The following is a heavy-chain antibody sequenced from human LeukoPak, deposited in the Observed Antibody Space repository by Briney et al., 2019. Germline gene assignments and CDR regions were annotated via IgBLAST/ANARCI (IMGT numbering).Heavy chain of an antibody. V-gene: IGHV3-21*01. D-gene: IGHD3-22*01. Sequence: GGSLRLSCAASGFTFSSYSMNWVRQAPGKGLEWVSSISSSSSYIYYADSVKGRFTISRDNAKNSLYLQMNSLRAEDTAVYYCASAYYYESSGYPDYFDYWGQGTLVTVSS. CDR2: ISSSSSYI. CDR1: GFTFSSYS. J-gene: IGHJ4*02. CDR3: ASAYYYESSGYPDYFDY.